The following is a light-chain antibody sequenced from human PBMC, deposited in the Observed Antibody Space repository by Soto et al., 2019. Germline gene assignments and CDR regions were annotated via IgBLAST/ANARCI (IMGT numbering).Light chain of an antibody. V-gene: IGLV1-47*01. CDR2: RNN. J-gene: IGLJ1*01. CDR3: ATWDDSLNGFYV. Sequence: QAVVTQPPSASGTPGQGVTISCSGSTSNIGSNYVYWYQQLPGTAPKLLIYRNNQRPSGVPDRFSGSKSGTSASLAISGLRSDDEAEYFCATWDDSLNGFYVFGTGPKLTVL. CDR1: TSNIGSNY.